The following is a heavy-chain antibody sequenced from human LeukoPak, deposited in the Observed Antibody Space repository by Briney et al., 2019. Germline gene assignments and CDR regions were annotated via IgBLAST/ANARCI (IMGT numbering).Heavy chain of an antibody. Sequence: GSLRLSCAASGFTFSTYAMSWVRQAPGKGLEWIGEINHSGSTNYNPSLKSRVTISVDTSKNQFSLKLSSVTAADTAVYYCARLRGESAGIDYWGQGTLVTVSS. CDR3: ARLRGESAGIDY. J-gene: IGHJ4*02. D-gene: IGHD1-14*01. CDR2: INHSGST. V-gene: IGHV4-34*01. CDR1: GFTFSTYA.